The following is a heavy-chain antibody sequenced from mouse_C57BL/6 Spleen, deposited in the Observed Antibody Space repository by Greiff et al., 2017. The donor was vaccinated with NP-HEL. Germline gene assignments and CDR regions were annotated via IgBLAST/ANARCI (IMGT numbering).Heavy chain of an antibody. D-gene: IGHD2-3*01. V-gene: IGHV1-52*01. J-gene: IGHJ3*01. CDR2: IDPSDSDT. CDR1: GYTFTSYW. CDR3: ARFYDGYPAWFAY. Sequence: VQLQQPGAELVRPGSSVKLSCKASGYTFTSYWMHWVKQRPIQGLEWIGNIDPSDSDTHYNQKFKDKAKLTVDNSSSTAYMLLSSLTSEDSAVYYCARFYDGYPAWFAYWGQGTLVTVSA.